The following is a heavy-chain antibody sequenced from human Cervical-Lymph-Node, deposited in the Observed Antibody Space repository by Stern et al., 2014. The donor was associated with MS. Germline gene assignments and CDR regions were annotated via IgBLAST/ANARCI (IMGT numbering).Heavy chain of an antibody. D-gene: IGHD2-15*01. CDR1: GGTFNTYT. CDR3: ARPRGREAASALDY. J-gene: IGHJ4*02. V-gene: IGHV1-69*09. Sequence: QVQLVQSGAEVKKPGSSVRVSCKAPGGTFNTYTVYWVRQAPGQGLEWMGKIIPMLDLPVYAQRFQGRVTITLDKSTSTAYIDLNSLTSEDTAVYYCARPRGREAASALDYWGQGTLVTVSS. CDR2: IIPMLDLP.